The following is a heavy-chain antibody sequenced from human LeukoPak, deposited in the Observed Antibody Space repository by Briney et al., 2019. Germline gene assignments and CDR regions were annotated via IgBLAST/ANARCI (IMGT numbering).Heavy chain of an antibody. CDR1: GGSISSGSYY. Sequence: SETLSLTCTVSGGSISSGSYYWSWIRQPAGKGLEWIGRIYTSGSTNYNPSLKSRVTISVDTSKNQFSLKLSSVTAADTAVYYCAKDRRYSNYDYCYYYMDVWGKGTTVTVSS. V-gene: IGHV4-61*02. J-gene: IGHJ6*03. CDR3: AKDRRYSNYDYCYYYMDV. CDR2: IYTSGST. D-gene: IGHD4-11*01.